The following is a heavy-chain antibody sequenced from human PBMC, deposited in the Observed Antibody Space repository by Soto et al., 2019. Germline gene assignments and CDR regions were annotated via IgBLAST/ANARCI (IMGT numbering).Heavy chain of an antibody. D-gene: IGHD6-19*01. CDR1: GGFIRSDGYS. V-gene: IGHV4-30-2*06. CDR3: TTSSSGWPNWFDP. CDR2: IYHSGST. Sequence: SETLSLTCDVSGGFIRSDGYSWSWIRQSPGKGLEWIGYIYHSGSTHYNPSLKSRVSISVDPSKNQFSLRLSSVTAAGTAMYFCTTSSSGWPNWFDPWGQGIRVTVSS. J-gene: IGHJ5*02.